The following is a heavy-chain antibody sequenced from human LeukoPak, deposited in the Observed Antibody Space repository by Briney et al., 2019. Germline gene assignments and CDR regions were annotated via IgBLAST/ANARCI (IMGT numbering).Heavy chain of an antibody. CDR2: IYSGGTT. V-gene: IGHV3-66*01. D-gene: IGHD6-13*01. CDR3: ARASSAPADYYFDY. J-gene: IGHJ4*02. Sequence: QSGGSLRLSCAASGFTVTSNYMSWVRQAPGKGLEWVSVIYSGGTTYYADSVKGRFTISRDNSKNTLYLQMNSLRAEDTAVYYCARASSAPADYYFDYWGQGTLVTVSS. CDR1: GFTVTSNY.